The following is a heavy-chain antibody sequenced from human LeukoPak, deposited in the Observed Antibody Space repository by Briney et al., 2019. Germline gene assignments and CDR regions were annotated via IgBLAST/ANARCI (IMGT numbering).Heavy chain of an antibody. CDR3: AKGRLPQYDILTGYFDY. CDR1: GFTFDDYA. J-gene: IGHJ4*02. V-gene: IGHV3-9*01. Sequence: GGSLTLSCAASGFTFDDYATHWVRHAQEKGLEWVSGISWNSGSICYADSVKGRFTISRDNAKNSLYLQMNSLRAEDTALYYCAKGRLPQYDILTGYFDYWGQGTLVTVSS. CDR2: ISWNSGSI. D-gene: IGHD3-9*01.